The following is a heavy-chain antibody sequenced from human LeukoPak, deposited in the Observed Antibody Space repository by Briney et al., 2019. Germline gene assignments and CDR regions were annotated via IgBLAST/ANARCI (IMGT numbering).Heavy chain of an antibody. J-gene: IGHJ6*03. Sequence: ASVKVSCKASDYTFTSYGISWVRQAPGQGLEWMGWISAYNGNTNYAQKLQGRVTMTTDTSTSTAYMELRSLRSDDTAVYYCARESTLYHYMDVWGKGTTVTVSS. CDR3: ARESTLYHYMDV. V-gene: IGHV1-18*01. CDR2: ISAYNGNT. CDR1: DYTFTSYG. D-gene: IGHD2-2*01.